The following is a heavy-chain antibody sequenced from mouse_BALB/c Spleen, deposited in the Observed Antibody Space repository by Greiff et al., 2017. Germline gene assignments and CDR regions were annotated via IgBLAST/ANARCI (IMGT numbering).Heavy chain of an antibody. D-gene: IGHD2-3*01. CDR2: IDPYNGGT. V-gene: IGHV1S135*01. CDR3: ARSGYDGYYWYFDV. Sequence: EVKLQESGPELVKPGASVKVSCKASGYAFTSYNMYWVKQSHGKSLEWIGYIDPYNGGTSYNQKFKGKATLTVDKSSSTAYMHLNSLTSEDSAVYYCARSGYDGYYWYFDVWGAGTTVTVSS. J-gene: IGHJ1*01. CDR1: GYAFTSYN.